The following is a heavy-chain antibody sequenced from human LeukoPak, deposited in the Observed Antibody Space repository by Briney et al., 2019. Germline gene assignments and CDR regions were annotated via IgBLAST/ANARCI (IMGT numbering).Heavy chain of an antibody. Sequence: ASVKVSCKASGYTFTSYGISWVRQAPGQGLEWMGWISAYNGNTNYAQKLQGRVTMTTDTSTSTAYMELRSLRSDDTAVYYCARGATLYSSSSSIDYWGQGTLVPSPQ. D-gene: IGHD6-13*01. CDR1: GYTFTSYG. CDR3: ARGATLYSSSSSIDY. CDR2: ISAYNGNT. V-gene: IGHV1-18*01. J-gene: IGHJ4*02.